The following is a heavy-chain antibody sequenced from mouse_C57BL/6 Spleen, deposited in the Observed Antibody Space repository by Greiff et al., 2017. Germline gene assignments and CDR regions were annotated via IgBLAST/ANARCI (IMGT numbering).Heavy chain of an antibody. V-gene: IGHV14-4*01. J-gene: IGHJ4*01. CDR1: GFNIKDDY. Sequence: VQLQQSGAELVRPGASVKLSCTASGFNIKDDYMHWVKQRTEQGLEWIGRIDPENGDTEYASKFQGKATITADTSSNTAYPQLSGLTSGDTAVYYCATPLMGAIDYWGQGTLVTVSA. CDR2: IDPENGDT. CDR3: ATPLMGAIDY.